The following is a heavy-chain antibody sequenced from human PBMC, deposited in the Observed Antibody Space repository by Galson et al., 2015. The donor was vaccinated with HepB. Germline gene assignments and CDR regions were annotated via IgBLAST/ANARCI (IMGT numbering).Heavy chain of an antibody. Sequence: SLRLSCAASGFTFSSYGMHWVRQAPGKGLEWVAVISYDGSNKYYADSVKGRFTISRDNSKNTLYLQMKGLRAEDTAVYYCAEGEGIYGSGIWDAFDIWGQGTMVTVSS. CDR3: AEGEGIYGSGIWDAFDI. CDR1: GFTFSSYG. J-gene: IGHJ3*02. CDR2: ISYDGSNK. D-gene: IGHD3-10*01. V-gene: IGHV3-30*18.